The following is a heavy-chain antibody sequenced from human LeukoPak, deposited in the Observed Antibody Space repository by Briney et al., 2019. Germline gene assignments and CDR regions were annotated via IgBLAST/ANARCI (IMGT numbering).Heavy chain of an antibody. CDR2: ISSSGSTI. CDR1: GFTFSDYY. V-gene: IGHV3-11*04. Sequence: GGSLRLSCAASGFTFSDYYMSWIRQAPGKGLEWVSYISSSGSTIYYADSVEGRFTISRDNAKNSLYLQMNSLRAEDTAVYYCARENNVVVIAYPPFDYWGQGTLVTVSS. J-gene: IGHJ4*02. CDR3: ARENNVVVIAYPPFDY. D-gene: IGHD2-21*01.